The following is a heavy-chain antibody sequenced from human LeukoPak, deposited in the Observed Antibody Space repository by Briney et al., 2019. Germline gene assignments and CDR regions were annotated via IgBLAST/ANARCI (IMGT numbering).Heavy chain of an antibody. V-gene: IGHV1-3*01. J-gene: IGHJ6*02. CDR2: IDAGNGDT. D-gene: IGHD2-21*01. CDR1: GYTFISKA. CDR3: TRGAYYGMDV. Sequence: GASVKVSCKASGYTFISKAIHWVRQAPGQRLEWMGWIDAGNGDTIYSQHFQGRLAITRDTSASTVYMDLSSLRSEDTAMYYCTRGAYYGMDVWGQGTTVTVSS.